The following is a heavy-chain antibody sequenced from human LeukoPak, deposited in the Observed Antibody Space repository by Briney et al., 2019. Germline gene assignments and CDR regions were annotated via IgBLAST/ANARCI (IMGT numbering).Heavy chain of an antibody. Sequence: GGSLRLSCAASGFTFSDYSMNWVRQAPGRGLEWISYIGIDSGNTNYADSVKGQFTITGDKAKNSLYLQMNSLRVEDTAVYYCARDYKYAFDNWGQGTLVTVSS. CDR2: IGIDSGNT. CDR3: ARDYKYAFDN. CDR1: GFTFSDYS. J-gene: IGHJ4*02. V-gene: IGHV3-21*05. D-gene: IGHD5-24*01.